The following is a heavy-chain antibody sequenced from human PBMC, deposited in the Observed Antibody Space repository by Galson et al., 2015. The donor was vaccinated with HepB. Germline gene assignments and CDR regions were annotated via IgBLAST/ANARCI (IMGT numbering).Heavy chain of an antibody. CDR1: GFTFSSYA. J-gene: IGHJ4*02. D-gene: IGHD7-27*01. CDR3: VKDYATGGFDY. CDR2: ISSNGGST. Sequence: SLRLSCAASGFTFSSYAMHWVRQAPGKGLEYVSAISSNGGSTYYADSVKGRFTISRDNSKNTLYLQMSSLRAEDTAVYYCVKDYATGGFDYWGQGTLVTVSS. V-gene: IGHV3-64D*06.